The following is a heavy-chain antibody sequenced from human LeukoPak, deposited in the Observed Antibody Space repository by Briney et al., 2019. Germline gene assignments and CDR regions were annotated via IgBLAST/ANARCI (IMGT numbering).Heavy chain of an antibody. CDR2: ISSSGSII. CDR3: ARAYYYDSSGYPH. Sequence: GGSLRLSCAASGFTFSDYYMSWIRQAPGKGLEWVSYISSSGSIIYYADSVKGRFTISRDNAKNSLYLQMNSLRAEDTAVYYCARAYYYDSSGYPHWGQGTLVTVSS. V-gene: IGHV3-11*01. D-gene: IGHD3-22*01. J-gene: IGHJ4*02. CDR1: GFTFSDYY.